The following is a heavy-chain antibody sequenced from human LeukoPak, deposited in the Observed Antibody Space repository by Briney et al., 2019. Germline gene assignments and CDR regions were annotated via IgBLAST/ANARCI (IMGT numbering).Heavy chain of an antibody. D-gene: IGHD3-9*01. CDR1: GFTFSSYA. CDR3: VKVFSRYFDWLLEYYFDY. J-gene: IGHJ4*02. Sequence: PGGSLRLSCSASGFTFSSYAMHWIRQAPGKGLEYVSAISNNGGNTYYADSVKGRFTISRDNSKNTLYLQMSSLRAEDTAVYYCVKVFSRYFDWLLEYYFDYWGQGTLITVSS. V-gene: IGHV3-64D*06. CDR2: ISNNGGNT.